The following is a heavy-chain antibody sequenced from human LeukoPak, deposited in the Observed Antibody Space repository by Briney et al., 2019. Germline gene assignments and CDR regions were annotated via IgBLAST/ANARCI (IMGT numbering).Heavy chain of an antibody. J-gene: IGHJ4*02. CDR1: GGSFSGYY. CDR3: ARGNGYGSAFNYKAQYFDY. CDR2: INQSGTT. D-gene: IGHD3-10*01. V-gene: IGHV4-34*01. Sequence: SETLSLTCAVYGGSFSGYYRSWIRQTPGKGLEWIGEINQSGTTNYNPSLKSPVTISVDTSKNQVSLRLTSVTAADTAVYYCARGNGYGSAFNYKAQYFDYWGPGTLVTVSS.